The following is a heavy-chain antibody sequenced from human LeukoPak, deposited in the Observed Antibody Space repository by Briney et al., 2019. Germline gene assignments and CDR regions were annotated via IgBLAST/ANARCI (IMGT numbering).Heavy chain of an antibody. D-gene: IGHD5-18*01. CDR3: ARDGYAYCQFDY. J-gene: IGHJ4*02. CDR1: GYTFTDHY. Sequence: ASVKVSCQALGYTFTDHYFHWLRQAPGQGLEWMGWINPNTGVTKYAQEFQGRVTMTRDTSISTAYMELSRLRSDDTAIYYCARDGYAYCQFDYWGQGTLVTVSP. CDR2: INPNTGVT. V-gene: IGHV1-2*02.